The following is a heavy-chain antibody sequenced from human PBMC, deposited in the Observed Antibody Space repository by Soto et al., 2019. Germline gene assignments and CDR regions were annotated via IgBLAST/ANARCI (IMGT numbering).Heavy chain of an antibody. D-gene: IGHD2-21*02. CDR2: MYNTGST. CDR3: ARDLWGYCGTDCYPLDV. CDR1: GSSISGYY. Sequence: ETLSLTCNDFGSSISGYYWSWIRQPPGKGLEWIGYMYNTGSTVYNPSFKSRVTISVDTSKNQFSLKLNSVTAADTAVYYCARDLWGYCGTDCYPLDVWGQGTTVTVS. V-gene: IGHV4-59*01. J-gene: IGHJ6*02.